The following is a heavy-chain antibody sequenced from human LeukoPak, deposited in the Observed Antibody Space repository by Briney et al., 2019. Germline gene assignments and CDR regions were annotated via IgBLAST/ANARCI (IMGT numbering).Heavy chain of an antibody. Sequence: GGSLRLSCAASGFTFSSYEMNSGREAPGKGLEWVSYISIMGITISYEDSVKGRFTISRDNAKNSLYVQMNSLRAEDTAVYYCGREDRSSWHFDYWGRGTLVTVSS. CDR3: GREDRSSWHFDY. J-gene: IGHJ4*02. CDR2: ISIMGITI. V-gene: IGHV3-48*03. D-gene: IGHD6-13*01. CDR1: GFTFSSYE.